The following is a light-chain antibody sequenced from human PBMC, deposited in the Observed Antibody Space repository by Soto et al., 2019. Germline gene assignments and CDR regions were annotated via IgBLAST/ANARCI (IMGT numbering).Light chain of an antibody. CDR3: ATWDASLSGVV. J-gene: IGLJ2*01. CDR1: SSNIGSNY. CDR2: RSD. Sequence: QSVLTQPPSASGTPGQRVTISCSGSSSNIGSNYIYWYQRLPGTAPELLIYRSDQRPSGVPDRFSGSKSGTSASLAISGLRSEDEADYYCATWDASLSGVVFGGGTKLTVL. V-gene: IGLV1-47*01.